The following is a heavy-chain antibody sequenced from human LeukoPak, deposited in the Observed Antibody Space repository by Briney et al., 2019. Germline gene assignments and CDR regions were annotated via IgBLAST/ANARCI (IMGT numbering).Heavy chain of an antibody. CDR3: AKGSGSSSWFAFDS. CDR2: ISYNTGKL. J-gene: IGHJ4*02. D-gene: IGHD6-13*01. Sequence: PGRSLRLSCAASGFAFDDYDMNWVRQAPGKALEWVSGISYNTGKLTYAGSVKGRFTISRDNAKNSLYLQMNSLRPEDTAVYYCAKGSGSSSWFAFDSWGQGTLVIVSS. CDR1: GFAFDDYD. V-gene: IGHV3-9*01.